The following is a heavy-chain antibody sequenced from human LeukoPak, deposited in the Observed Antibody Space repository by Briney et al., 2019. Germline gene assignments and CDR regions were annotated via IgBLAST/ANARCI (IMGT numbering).Heavy chain of an antibody. J-gene: IGHJ4*02. D-gene: IGHD2-15*01. Sequence: PSETLSLTCTVFGDSVTGDYLNWVRQPPGQGLEWIGHIYKIGTTNYNPSLQSRLTISADKSKHQISLKLRSVTAADTAVYYCVIGVGWQPDYWGQGALVTVSS. CDR3: VIGVGWQPDY. CDR2: IYKIGTT. V-gene: IGHV4-59*02. CDR1: GDSVTGDY.